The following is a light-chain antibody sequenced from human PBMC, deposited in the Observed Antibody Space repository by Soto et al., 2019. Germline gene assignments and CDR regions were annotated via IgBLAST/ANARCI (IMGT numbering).Light chain of an antibody. CDR2: SNN. CDR1: TANVAQKT. V-gene: IGLV1-44*01. CDR3: AAWDDSLNGYYV. J-gene: IGLJ1*01. Sequence: QTVVTQLPSESGPPGRWSHITCSGTTANVAQKTVNCYQQLPGTAPKLLIYSNNQRPSGVPDRFSGSKSGTSASLAISGLQSEDEADYYCAAWDDSLNGYYVFGTGTKVTVL.